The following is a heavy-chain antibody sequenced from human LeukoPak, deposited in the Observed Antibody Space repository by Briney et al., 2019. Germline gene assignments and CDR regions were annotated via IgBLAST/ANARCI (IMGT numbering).Heavy chain of an antibody. CDR3: ARGLNIVVVPAAHYYYYGMDV. CDR1: GGTFSSYA. J-gene: IGHJ6*02. D-gene: IGHD2-2*01. Sequence: ASVKVSCKASGGTFSSYAISWVRQAPGQGLEWMGGIIPVFGTANYAQKFQGRVTITADESTSTAYMELSSLRSEDTAVYYCARGLNIVVVPAAHYYYYGMDVWGQGTTVTVSS. CDR2: IIPVFGTA. V-gene: IGHV1-69*01.